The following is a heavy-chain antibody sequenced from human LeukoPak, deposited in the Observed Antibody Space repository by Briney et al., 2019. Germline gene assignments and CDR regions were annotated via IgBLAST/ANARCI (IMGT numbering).Heavy chain of an antibody. Sequence: GGSLRLSCAASGFTFSIYAMSWVRQAPGKGLEWVSAISGSGGSTYYADSVKGRFTISRDNSKNTLFLQMDSLRADDTAVYYCAKPFSAYGFFYFDYWGQGALVTVSS. CDR3: AKPFSAYGFFYFDY. J-gene: IGHJ4*02. CDR2: ISGSGGST. CDR1: GFTFSIYA. V-gene: IGHV3-23*01. D-gene: IGHD3-22*01.